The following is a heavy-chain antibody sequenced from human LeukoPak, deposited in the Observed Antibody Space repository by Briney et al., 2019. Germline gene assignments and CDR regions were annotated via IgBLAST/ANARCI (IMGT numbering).Heavy chain of an antibody. CDR3: ARFACSSTTGLQTDREHYFDY. J-gene: IGHJ4*02. D-gene: IGHD2-2*01. V-gene: IGHV4-34*01. CDR1: GGSFSGYY. CDR2: INHSGST. Sequence: SETLSLTCAVYGGSFSGYYWSWIRQPPGKGLEWIGEINHSGSTNYNPSLKSRVTISVDTSKNQFSLKLSSVTAAGTAVYYCARFACSSTTGLQTDREHYFDYWGQGTLVTVSS.